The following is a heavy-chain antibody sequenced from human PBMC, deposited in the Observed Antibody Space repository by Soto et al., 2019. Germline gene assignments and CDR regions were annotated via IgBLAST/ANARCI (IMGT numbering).Heavy chain of an antibody. CDR3: ARDGRGYCSGGSCLDAFDI. CDR2: IYYSGST. Sequence: SETLSLTCTVSGGSISGYYWSWIRQPPGKGLEWIGYIYYSGSTNYNPSLKSRVTISVDTSKNQFSLKLSSVTAADTAVYYCARDGRGYCSGGSCLDAFDIWGQGTMVTVSS. J-gene: IGHJ3*02. D-gene: IGHD2-15*01. CDR1: GGSISGYY. V-gene: IGHV4-59*01.